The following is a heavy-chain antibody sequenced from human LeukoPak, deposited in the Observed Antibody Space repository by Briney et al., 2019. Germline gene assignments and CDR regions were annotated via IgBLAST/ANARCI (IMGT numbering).Heavy chain of an antibody. Sequence: SETLSLTCTVSGGSISGYYWSWIRQPPGQGLEWIGFIYYRGTSKYNPSLMSRVTMPVDTSKNQVSLKLSSVTAADTAVYYCARHYCSGGNCYYFDHWGQGTLVTVSS. V-gene: IGHV4-59*08. CDR3: ARHYCSGGNCYYFDH. D-gene: IGHD2-15*01. CDR2: IYYRGTS. J-gene: IGHJ4*02. CDR1: GGSISGYY.